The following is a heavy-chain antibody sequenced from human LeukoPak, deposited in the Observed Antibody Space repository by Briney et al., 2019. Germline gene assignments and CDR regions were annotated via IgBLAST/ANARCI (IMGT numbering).Heavy chain of an antibody. Sequence: SETLSLTCTVSGDSITNSNYFWGWIRQPPGQGLEWIGEVFYNGNTHYNPSLKSRVAISTDTSKNQFSLTLTAVTASDTAIYYCARRSPLVVVTAAHYYDYWGQGTLVTVSS. V-gene: IGHV4-39*01. J-gene: IGHJ4*02. CDR1: GDSITNSNYF. CDR2: VFYNGNT. D-gene: IGHD2-21*02. CDR3: ARRSPLVVVTAAHYYDY.